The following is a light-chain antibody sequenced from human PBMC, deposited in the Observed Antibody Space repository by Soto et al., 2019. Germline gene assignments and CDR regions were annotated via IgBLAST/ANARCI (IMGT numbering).Light chain of an antibody. J-gene: IGKJ4*01. Sequence: DIQMTQSPSTLSASVGDRVTITCRASQSISSWLAWYQQKPGKAPKLLIYDASSLESGVPSRFSGSGSGTEFTLTISSLQPDDFATYYRQQYNSFPLTFGGGTKVEIK. CDR2: DAS. CDR3: QQYNSFPLT. CDR1: QSISSW. V-gene: IGKV1-5*01.